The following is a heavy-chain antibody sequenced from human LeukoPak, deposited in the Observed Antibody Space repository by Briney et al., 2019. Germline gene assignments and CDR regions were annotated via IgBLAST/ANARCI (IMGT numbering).Heavy chain of an antibody. CDR2: IWFDKNQ. CDR3: ARDRHCVNGVCHSPPGMDV. Sequence: GGSLRLSCAASGFILNDYGMHWVRQAPGKGLEWVADIWFDKNQHFADSVKGRFAISRDNSKNTVYLQINSLRAEDTAVYYCARDRHCVNGVCHSPPGMDVWGQGTTVAVSS. D-gene: IGHD2-8*01. CDR1: GFILNDYG. J-gene: IGHJ6*02. V-gene: IGHV3-33*01.